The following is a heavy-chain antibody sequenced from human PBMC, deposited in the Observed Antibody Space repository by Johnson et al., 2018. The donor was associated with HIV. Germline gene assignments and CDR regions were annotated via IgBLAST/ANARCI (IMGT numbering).Heavy chain of an antibody. D-gene: IGHD2-8*01. CDR2: IRHDGSNK. CDR3: AKVGPANDVLGAGDAFDI. CDR1: GFTFSSHG. Sequence: QVQLVESGGGVVQPGGSLRLSCAAYGFTFSSHGMHWVRQAPGKGLEWVTFIRHDGSNKYYADSVKGRFTISRDNSKNTLYLQMNSLRAEDTAVYYCAKVGPANDVLGAGDAFDIWGQGTMVTVSS. V-gene: IGHV3-30*02. J-gene: IGHJ3*02.